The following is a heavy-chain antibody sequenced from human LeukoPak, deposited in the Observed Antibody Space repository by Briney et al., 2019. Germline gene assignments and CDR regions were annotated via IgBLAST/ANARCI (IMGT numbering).Heavy chain of an antibody. CDR2: MNPNSGNT. J-gene: IGHJ4*02. D-gene: IGHD5-24*01. V-gene: IGHV1-8*02. CDR1: GGTFSSYA. Sequence: GASVKVSCKASGGTFSSYAISWVRQAPGQGLEWMGWMNPNSGNTGYAQKFQGRVTMTRNTSISTAYMELSSLRSEDTAVYYCARLERRRDYWGQGTLVTVSS. CDR3: ARLERRRDY.